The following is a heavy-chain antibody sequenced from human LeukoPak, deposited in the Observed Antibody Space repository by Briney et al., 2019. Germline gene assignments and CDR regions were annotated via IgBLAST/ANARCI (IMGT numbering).Heavy chain of an antibody. CDR2: ISSSSSTI. D-gene: IGHD5-18*01. CDR3: ARLLYTAMATLVDY. Sequence: GGSLRLSCAASGFTFSSYSMNWVRQAPGKGLEWVSYISSSSSTIYYADSVKGRFTISRDNAKNSLYLQMNSLRAEDTAVYYCARLLYTAMATLVDYWGQGTLVTVSS. J-gene: IGHJ4*02. V-gene: IGHV3-48*01. CDR1: GFTFSSYS.